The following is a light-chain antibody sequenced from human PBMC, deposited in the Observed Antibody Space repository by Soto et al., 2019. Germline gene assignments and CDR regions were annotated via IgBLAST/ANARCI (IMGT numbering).Light chain of an antibody. J-gene: IGLJ3*02. Sequence: QSVLTQPPSVSGAPGQRVTISCTGSSSNIGAGYDVHWYQQLPGTAPKLLIYGNSNRPSGVPDRFSGSKSGTSASLDIAGLQAEDEAHYYCQSYDSSLRGWVFGGGTKVTVL. CDR1: SSNIGAGYD. CDR2: GNS. V-gene: IGLV1-40*01. CDR3: QSYDSSLRGWV.